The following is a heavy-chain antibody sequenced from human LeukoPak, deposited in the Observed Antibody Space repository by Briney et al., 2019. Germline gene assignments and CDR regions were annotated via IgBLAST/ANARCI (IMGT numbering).Heavy chain of an antibody. CDR3: ARDSSAAARNTFDY. V-gene: IGHV1-2*04. J-gene: IGHJ4*02. Sequence: ASVKVSCKASGYTFTGYYMHWVRQAPGQGLEWMGWINPNSSGTNYAQKFQGWVTMTRDTSISTAYMEPSRMRSDDPAAYYCARDSSAAARNTFDYCGQGPLVTVSS. D-gene: IGHD6-19*01. CDR1: GYTFTGYY. CDR2: INPNSSGT.